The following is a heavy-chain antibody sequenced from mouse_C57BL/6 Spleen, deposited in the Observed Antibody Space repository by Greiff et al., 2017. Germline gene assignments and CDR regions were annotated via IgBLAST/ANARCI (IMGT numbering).Heavy chain of an antibody. CDR3: ARKGGYAMDY. CDR1: GFSLTSYG. Sequence: VQLQQSGPGLVQPSQSLSITCTVSGFSLTSYGVHWVRQSPGKGLEWLGVIWSGGSTDNNAAFISRLSISKDNSKGQVFFKMNSLQADDTAIYYCARKGGYAMDYWGQGTSVTVSS. CDR2: IWSGGST. J-gene: IGHJ4*01. V-gene: IGHV2-2*01.